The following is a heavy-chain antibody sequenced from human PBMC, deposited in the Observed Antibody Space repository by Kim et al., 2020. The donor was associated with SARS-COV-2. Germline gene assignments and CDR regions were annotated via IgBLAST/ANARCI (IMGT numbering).Heavy chain of an antibody. CDR2: IYYSGNT. V-gene: IGHV4-39*01. Sequence: SETLSLTCTVSGGSISSSSTYYWGWIRQPPGKGLEWIGTIYYSGNTYYNPSLKSRVTISVDTSKNQFSLKLSSVTTADTAVYYCARLPYCSGGSCYAGGYYFDYWGQGTLVTVSS. CDR3: ARLPYCSGGSCYAGGYYFDY. CDR1: GGSISSSSTYY. D-gene: IGHD2-15*01. J-gene: IGHJ4*02.